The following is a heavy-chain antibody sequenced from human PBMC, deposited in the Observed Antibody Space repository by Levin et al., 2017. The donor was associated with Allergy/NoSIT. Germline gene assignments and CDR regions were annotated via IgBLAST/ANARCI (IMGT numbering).Heavy chain of an antibody. V-gene: IGHV1-46*03. J-gene: IGHJ6*03. D-gene: IGHD3-10*01. CDR3: ARSPMVRGVISGHMDV. CDR1: GYSFISYY. Sequence: GESLKISCKASGYSFISYYMHWVRQAPGQGLEWMGVITPSGGSTSYARKFQGRVTMTRDTSTTTVYMELSSLRSEDTAVYFCARSPMVRGVISGHMDVWGKGSAVTVSS. CDR2: ITPSGGST.